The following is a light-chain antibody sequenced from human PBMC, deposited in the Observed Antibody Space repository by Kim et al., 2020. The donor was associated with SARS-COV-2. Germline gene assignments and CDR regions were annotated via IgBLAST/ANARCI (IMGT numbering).Light chain of an antibody. CDR1: GGNSSSY. J-gene: IGLJ1*01. CDR2: VNIDGSH. Sequence: VKPTCTLGGGNSSSYIAWYQQQPEKGPRYLMMVNIDGSHSKGDGIPDRFSGSSSGAGRYLTISSLQSEDEADYYCQTWGTGIHVFGTGTKVTVL. CDR3: QTWGTGIHV. V-gene: IGLV4-69*01.